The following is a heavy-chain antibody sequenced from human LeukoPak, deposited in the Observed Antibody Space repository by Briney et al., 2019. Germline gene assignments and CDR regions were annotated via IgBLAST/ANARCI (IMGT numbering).Heavy chain of an antibody. CDR2: IYYTGNT. CDR1: GGSISSDY. V-gene: IGHV4-59*01. D-gene: IGHD5-18*01. J-gene: IGHJ4*02. Sequence: SETLSLTCTVSGGSISSDYWSWIRQPPGKGLEWIGYIYYTGNTDYNPSLKSRLTISVDTSNNQFSLRLSSVTAADTAIYYCARDRGYSYGYQLDYWGQGTLVTVSS. CDR3: ARDRGYSYGYQLDY.